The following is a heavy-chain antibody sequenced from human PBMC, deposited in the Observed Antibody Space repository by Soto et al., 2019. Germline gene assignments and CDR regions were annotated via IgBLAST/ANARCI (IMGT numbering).Heavy chain of an antibody. CDR2: FDPEDGET. J-gene: IGHJ6*03. CDR3: ARDPGDFWSGYYKVRGYMDA. CDR1: GYTLTELS. V-gene: IGHV1-24*01. Sequence: GASVKVSCKVSGYTLTELSMHWVRQAPGKGLEWMGGFDPEDGETIYAQKFQGRVTMTEDTSTDTAYMELSSLRSEDTAVYYCARDPGDFWSGYYKVRGYMDAWGKGTTVTVSS. D-gene: IGHD3-3*01.